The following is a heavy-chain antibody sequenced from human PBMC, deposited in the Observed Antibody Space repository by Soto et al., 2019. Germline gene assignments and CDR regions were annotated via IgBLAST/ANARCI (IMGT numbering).Heavy chain of an antibody. Sequence: QVQLVESGGGVVQPGRSLRLSCAASGFTFSSYGMHWVRQAPGKGLEWVAVIWYDGSNKYYADSVKGRFTISRDNSKNTLYLQMNSLRAEDTVVYYCARSFIGYGMDVWGQGTTVTVSS. CDR3: ARSFIGYGMDV. CDR1: GFTFSSYG. D-gene: IGHD2-15*01. CDR2: IWYDGSNK. J-gene: IGHJ6*02. V-gene: IGHV3-33*01.